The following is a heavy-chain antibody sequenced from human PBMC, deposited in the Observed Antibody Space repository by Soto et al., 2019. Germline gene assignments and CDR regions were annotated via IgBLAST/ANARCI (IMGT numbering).Heavy chain of an antibody. CDR1: GGSISSGGYY. CDR2: NYYSGIT. D-gene: IGHD6-6*01. V-gene: IGHV4-31*03. CDR3: ARGSSIAGLYYGMDV. J-gene: IGHJ6*02. Sequence: QVQLQESGPGLVKPSQTLSLTCTVSGGSISSGGYYWTWIRQHPGKGLEWIGSNYYSGITYYNPSLNSRVTISLDTSKNQFSLKLSSVTAADTAVYYCARGSSIAGLYYGMDVWGQGTTVTVSS.